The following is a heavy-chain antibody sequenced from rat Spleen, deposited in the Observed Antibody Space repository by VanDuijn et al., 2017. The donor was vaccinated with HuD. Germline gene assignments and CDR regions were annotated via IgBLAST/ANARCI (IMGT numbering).Heavy chain of an antibody. CDR3: ARGPLRRDWYFDF. V-gene: IGHV5-25*01. D-gene: IGHD1-11*01. CDR2: ISTVGDNT. Sequence: EVQLVESGGGLVQPGRSMKLSCAASGFTFINYYMAWVRQAPTKGLEWVASISTVGDNTYYRDSVKGRFTISRDNAKSTLYLQMDSLRSEDTATYYCARGPLRRDWYFDFWGPGTMVTVSS. J-gene: IGHJ1*01. CDR1: GFTFINYY.